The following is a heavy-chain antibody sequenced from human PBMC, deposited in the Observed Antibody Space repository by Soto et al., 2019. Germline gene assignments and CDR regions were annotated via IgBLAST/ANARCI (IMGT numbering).Heavy chain of an antibody. D-gene: IGHD3-16*01. V-gene: IGHV1-58*01. J-gene: IGHJ6*02. Sequence: GASVKVSCKASGITLRSSAVQWMRQARGQRLEWIGRIVVGTGSTDYAQKVQERVTITRDMSTNTAYMELSSLRPEDTAVYYCAADANRADSWRSYPYYYYAMDVWGQGTTVTVSS. CDR2: IVVGTGST. CDR1: GITLRSSA. CDR3: AADANRADSWRSYPYYYYAMDV.